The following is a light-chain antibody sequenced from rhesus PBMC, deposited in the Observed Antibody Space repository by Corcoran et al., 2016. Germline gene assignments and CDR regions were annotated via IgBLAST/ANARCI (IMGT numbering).Light chain of an antibody. J-gene: IGKJ4*01. CDR2: KAS. Sequence: DIQMTQSPSSLSASVGDTVTITCRASQGISSWLAWYQQKPGKAPKLLIYKASSLQSGVPSRCSGSGSGTDFTLTISSLQSEDFATYYCQQYSSRLTFGGGTKVELK. CDR1: QGISSW. CDR3: QQYSSRLT. V-gene: IGKV1-22*01.